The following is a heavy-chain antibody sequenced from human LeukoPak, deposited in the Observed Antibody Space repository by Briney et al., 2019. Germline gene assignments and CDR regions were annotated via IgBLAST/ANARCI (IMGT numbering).Heavy chain of an antibody. CDR3: ARLAGNSYPIDY. CDR2: ISYSGNT. CDR1: GDSISTSSYN. V-gene: IGHV4-39*01. J-gene: IGHJ4*02. D-gene: IGHD5-18*01. Sequence: SDTLSLTCTASGDSISTSSYNWGWIRQPPGKGLEWIGSISYSGNTYYNPSLKSRVTISVDTPKNQFSLRLRSVTAADTAVYYCARLAGNSYPIDYWGQGTLVIVSS.